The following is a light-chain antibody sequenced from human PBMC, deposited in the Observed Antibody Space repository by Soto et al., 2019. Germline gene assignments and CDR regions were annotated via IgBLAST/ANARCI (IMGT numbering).Light chain of an antibody. CDR2: EVS. V-gene: IGLV2-8*01. J-gene: IGLJ2*01. CDR3: SSYAVSNNSRRDVV. Sequence: QSALTPPPSASGSPGQSVTISCTGTSSDVGGYNYVSWYQQHPGKAPKLMIYEVSKRPSGVPDRFSGSKSGNTASLTVSGLQAEDGADYYCSSYAVSNNSRRDVVFGGGTKLTVL. CDR1: SSDVGGYNY.